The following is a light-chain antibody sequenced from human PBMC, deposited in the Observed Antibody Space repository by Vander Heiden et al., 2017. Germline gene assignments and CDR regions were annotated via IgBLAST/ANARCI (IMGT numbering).Light chain of an antibody. V-gene: IGKV1-33*01. J-gene: IGKJ3*01. CDR3: QQYDNLPLT. CDR2: DAS. Sequence: IKLTQSPASLSASVGDRVTITCRASQDISNYLNWYQQKPGKAPKLLIYDASTLETGIPSRFSGSGSGTDFTFTISSLQPEDIATYYCQQYDNLPLTFGPGAKVDIK. CDR1: QDISNY.